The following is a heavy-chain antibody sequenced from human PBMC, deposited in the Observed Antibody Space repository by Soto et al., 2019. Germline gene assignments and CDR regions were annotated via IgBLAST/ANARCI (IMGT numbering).Heavy chain of an antibody. D-gene: IGHD6-6*01. CDR3: ARSIAVPSSHIDH. V-gene: IGHV4-59*01. J-gene: IGHJ4*02. CDR2: VYYTGST. CDR1: GGSMSGYY. Sequence: LSLTCRVSGGSMSGYYWSWIRQAPGKGLEWIGYVYYTGSTNYNPSLQSRVTISVDTSNKQFSLSLRLVTAADTAVYFCARSIAVPSSHIDHWGQGIRVTVSS.